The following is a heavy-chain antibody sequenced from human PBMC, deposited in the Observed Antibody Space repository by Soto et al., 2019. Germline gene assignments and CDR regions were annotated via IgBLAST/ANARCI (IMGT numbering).Heavy chain of an antibody. V-gene: IGHV4-34*01. CDR1: GGSFSGYY. CDR2: INHSGST. J-gene: IGHJ6*02. D-gene: IGHD3-10*01. Sequence: SETLSLTCAVYGGSFSGYYWSWIRQPPGKGLEWIGEINHSGSTNYNPSLKSRVTISVDTSKNQFSLKLSSVTAADTAVYYCGRATYPMVRGVDYYYGLDVWGQGTTVTVSS. CDR3: GRATYPMVRGVDYYYGLDV.